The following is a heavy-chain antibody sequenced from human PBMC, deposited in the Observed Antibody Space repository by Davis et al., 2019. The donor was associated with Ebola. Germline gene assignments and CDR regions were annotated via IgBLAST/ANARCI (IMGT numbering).Heavy chain of an antibody. Sequence: GGSLRLSCAASGFTFSSYGMHWVRQAPGKGLEWVAVIWYDGSNKYYADSVKGRFTISRDNAKNTLYLQMNSLRAEDTAVYYCARVGYCSSTSCFYYYYYGMDVWGQGTTVTVSS. CDR2: IWYDGSNK. CDR1: GFTFSSYG. J-gene: IGHJ6*02. V-gene: IGHV3-33*01. CDR3: ARVGYCSSTSCFYYYYYGMDV. D-gene: IGHD2-2*01.